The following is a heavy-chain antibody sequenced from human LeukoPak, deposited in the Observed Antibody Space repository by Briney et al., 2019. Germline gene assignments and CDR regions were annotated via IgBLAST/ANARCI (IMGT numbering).Heavy chain of an antibody. J-gene: IGHJ4*02. Sequence: GGSLRLSCAASGFTVSSNYMSWVRQAPGKGLEWVSVFYSGGSTYYADSVKGRFTISRDNSKNTLYLQMNSLRAEDTAVYYCAKDQLRCSSTSCYVKGYDYWGQGTLVTVSS. CDR2: FYSGGST. CDR1: GFTVSSNY. D-gene: IGHD2-2*01. V-gene: IGHV3-53*01. CDR3: AKDQLRCSSTSCYVKGYDY.